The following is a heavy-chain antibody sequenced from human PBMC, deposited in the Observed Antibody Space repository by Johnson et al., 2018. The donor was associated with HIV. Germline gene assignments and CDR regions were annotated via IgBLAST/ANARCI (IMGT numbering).Heavy chain of an antibody. CDR2: ISNSASITNSASTI. V-gene: IGHV3-11*01. CDR1: GFTFSDYY. D-gene: IGHD3-10*02. Sequence: QVQLVESGGGLVKPGGSLRLSCAASGFTFSDYYMTWIRQAPGKGLEWVSYISNSASITNSASTIYYSDSVKGRFSLSRDISKNMLYLQMHSLRGDDTGHNVRGLLGLCWAMWG. CDR3: GLLGLCWAM. J-gene: IGHJ1*01.